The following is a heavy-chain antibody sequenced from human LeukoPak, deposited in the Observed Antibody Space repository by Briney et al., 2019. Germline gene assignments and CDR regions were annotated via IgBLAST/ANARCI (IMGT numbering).Heavy chain of an antibody. CDR3: AREYGLHAFDI. CDR1: GFTFSSYS. V-gene: IGHV3-48*01. CDR2: ISSSSSTI. J-gene: IGHJ3*02. Sequence: GRSLRLSCAASGFTFSSYSMNWVRQAPGKGLEWVSYISSSSSTIYYADSVKGQFTISRDNAKNSLYLQMNRLRAEDTAVYYCAREYGLHAFDIWGQGTMVTVSS. D-gene: IGHD4-17*01.